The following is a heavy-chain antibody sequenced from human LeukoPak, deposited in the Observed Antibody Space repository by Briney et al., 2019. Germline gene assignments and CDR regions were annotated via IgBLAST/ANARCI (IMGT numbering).Heavy chain of an antibody. J-gene: IGHJ6*03. Sequence: PSETLSLTCTVSGGSISSSSYYWGWIRQPPGKGLEWIGSIYYSGSTYYNPSLKSRVTISVDTSKNQFSLKLTSVTAADTAVYYCARDVAGTSLSYYYYMDVWGKGTTVTVSS. V-gene: IGHV4-39*02. CDR2: IYYSGST. D-gene: IGHD6-19*01. CDR1: GGSISSSSYY. CDR3: ARDVAGTSLSYYYYMDV.